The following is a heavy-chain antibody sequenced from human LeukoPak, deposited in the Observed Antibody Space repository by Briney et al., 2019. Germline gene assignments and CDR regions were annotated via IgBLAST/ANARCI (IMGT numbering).Heavy chain of an antibody. CDR2: IYYSGST. CDR1: GGSISSYY. D-gene: IGHD3-22*01. V-gene: IGHV4-59*01. Sequence: SETLSLTCTVSGGSISSYYWSWIRQPPGKGLEWIGYIYYSGSTNYNPSLKSRVTISVDTSKNQFSLKLSSVTAADTAVYYCARAYYDSSAQSWFDPWGQGTLVTVSS. CDR3: ARAYYDSSAQSWFDP. J-gene: IGHJ5*02.